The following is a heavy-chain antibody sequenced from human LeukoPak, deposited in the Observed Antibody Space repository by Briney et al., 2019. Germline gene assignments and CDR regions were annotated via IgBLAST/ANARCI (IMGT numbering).Heavy chain of an antibody. D-gene: IGHD3-3*01. Sequence: AASVKVSCKASGYTFTSYGISWVRQAPGQGLEWMGWISAYNGNTNYAQKLQGRVTMTEDTSTDTAYMELSSLRSEDTAVYYCATVAYYDFWSHADYWGQGTLVTVSS. CDR2: ISAYNGNT. CDR1: GYTFTSYG. CDR3: ATVAYYDFWSHADY. J-gene: IGHJ4*02. V-gene: IGHV1-18*01.